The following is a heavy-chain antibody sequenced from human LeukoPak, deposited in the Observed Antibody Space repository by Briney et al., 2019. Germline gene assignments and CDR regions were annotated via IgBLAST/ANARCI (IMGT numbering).Heavy chain of an antibody. V-gene: IGHV3-33*01. CDR1: GFSFSTYG. Sequence: PGGSLRLSCVVSGFSFSTYGMHWVRQAPGKELEWVALLWYDGVIQYYPDSVKGRFTISRDSSTNTVYLQMDSLRVEDTAVYYCARDLGHCSTGACYSTYLDYWGQGTLVTASS. J-gene: IGHJ4*02. CDR3: ARDLGHCSTGACYSTYLDY. CDR2: LWYDGVIQ. D-gene: IGHD2-15*01.